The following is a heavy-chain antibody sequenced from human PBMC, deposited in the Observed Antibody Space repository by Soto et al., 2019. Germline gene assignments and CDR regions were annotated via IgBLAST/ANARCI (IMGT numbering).Heavy chain of an antibody. CDR1: GFSLSTSGVG. D-gene: IGHD3-10*01. CDR3: AHRAYFDSGKQFDY. V-gene: IGHV2-5*02. CDR2: IYWDDET. Sequence: QITLKESGPTLVKPTQTLTLTCTFSGFSLSTSGVGVGWIRQPPGKALEWLAIIYWDDETRYSPSLKTRLTVTKDTSKNQVVLTMTNVDPVDTATYYCAHRAYFDSGKQFDYWGQGTLVSVSS. J-gene: IGHJ4*02.